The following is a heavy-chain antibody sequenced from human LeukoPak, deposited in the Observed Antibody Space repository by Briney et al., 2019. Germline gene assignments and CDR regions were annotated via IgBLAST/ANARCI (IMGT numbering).Heavy chain of an antibody. D-gene: IGHD3-10*01. CDR3: ARDKTYGSGGFDY. V-gene: IGHV4-4*02. Sequence: SGTLSLTCAVSGGSISSSNWWSWVRQPPGKGLEWIGEIYHSGSTNYNPSLKSRVIISVDKSKNQFSLKLSSVTAADTAVYYCARDKTYGSGGFDYWGQGTLVTVSS. CDR2: IYHSGST. J-gene: IGHJ4*02. CDR1: GGSISSSNW.